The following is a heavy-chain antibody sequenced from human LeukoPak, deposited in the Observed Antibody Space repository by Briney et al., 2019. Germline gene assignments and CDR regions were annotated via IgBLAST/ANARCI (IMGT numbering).Heavy chain of an antibody. D-gene: IGHD4-17*01. CDR2: ISWNSGSI. V-gene: IGHV3-9*01. J-gene: IGHJ4*02. CDR3: AKGSRGDYVDWNDY. Sequence: PGRSLRLSCAASGFTFDDYAMHWVRQAPGKGLEWVSGISWNSGSIGYADSVKGRFTISRDNAKNSLYLQMNSLRAEDTALYYCAKGSRGDYVDWNDYWGQGTLVTVSS. CDR1: GFTFDDYA.